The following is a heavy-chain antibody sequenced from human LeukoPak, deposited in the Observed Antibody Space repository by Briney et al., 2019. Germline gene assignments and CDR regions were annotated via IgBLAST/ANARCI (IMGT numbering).Heavy chain of an antibody. CDR2: IYYSGST. V-gene: IGHV4-61*01. CDR1: GGSVSSGSYY. D-gene: IGHD3-9*01. J-gene: IGHJ4*02. CDR3: AVLRYFDWAFDY. Sequence: SETLSRTCTVSGGSVSSGSYYWSWIRQPPGKGLEWIGYIYYSGSTNYNPSLKSRVTISVDTSKNQFSLKLSSVTAADTAVYYCAVLRYFDWAFDYWGQGTLVTVSS.